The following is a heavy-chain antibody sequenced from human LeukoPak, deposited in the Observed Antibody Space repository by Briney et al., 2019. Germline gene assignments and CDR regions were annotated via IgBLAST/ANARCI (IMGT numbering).Heavy chain of an antibody. CDR1: GYTFTGYY. Sequence: ASVKVSCKASGYTFTGYYMHWVRQAPGQGLEWMGWINPNSDGTNYAQKFQGRVTMTRDTSISTAYMELSRLRSDDTAVYYCARGDYDILTGYNWFDPWGQGTLVTVSS. V-gene: IGHV1-2*02. J-gene: IGHJ5*02. CDR2: INPNSDGT. D-gene: IGHD3-9*01. CDR3: ARGDYDILTGYNWFDP.